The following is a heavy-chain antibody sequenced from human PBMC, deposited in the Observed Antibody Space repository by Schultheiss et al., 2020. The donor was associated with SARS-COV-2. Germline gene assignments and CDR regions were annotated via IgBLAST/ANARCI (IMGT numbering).Heavy chain of an antibody. V-gene: IGHV5-51*01. CDR3: ARQKQRSSSWSYNWFDP. Sequence: GESLKISCKGSGYSFTTYWITWVRQTPGKGLEWMGIIYPGDSDTRYSPSFQGQVTISADKSISTAYLQWSSLKASDTAMYYCARQKQRSSSWSYNWFDPWGQGTLVTVSS. D-gene: IGHD6-13*01. CDR2: IYPGDSDT. J-gene: IGHJ5*02. CDR1: GYSFTTYW.